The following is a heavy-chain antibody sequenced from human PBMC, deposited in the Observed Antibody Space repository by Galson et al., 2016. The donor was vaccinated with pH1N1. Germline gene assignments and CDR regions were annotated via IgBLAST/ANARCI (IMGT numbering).Heavy chain of an antibody. CDR3: ASRSSGQLHFDY. D-gene: IGHD3-22*01. V-gene: IGHV1-46*01. J-gene: IGHJ4*02. CDR1: GYTFITYY. CDR2: INPSGVST. Sequence: GYTFITYYIHWVRQAPGQGLEWLGIINPSGVSTTYAQKFQGRVTMTRDTSTSTVYMELSSLRSEDTAVYYCASRSSGQLHFDYWGQGTLVTVSS.